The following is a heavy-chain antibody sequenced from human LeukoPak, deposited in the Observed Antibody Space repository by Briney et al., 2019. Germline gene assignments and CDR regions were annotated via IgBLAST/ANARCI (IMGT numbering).Heavy chain of an antibody. Sequence: GGPLRLSCAASGFTFNSYWMNWVRQAPGKGLEWVARINQDGGEKYYADSVKGRFTISRDNAKNSLYLQMNSLRAEDTAVYFCALVTDWGQGTLVTVSS. CDR3: ALVTD. D-gene: IGHD2-21*02. J-gene: IGHJ4*02. V-gene: IGHV3-7*01. CDR2: INQDGGEK. CDR1: GFTFNSYW.